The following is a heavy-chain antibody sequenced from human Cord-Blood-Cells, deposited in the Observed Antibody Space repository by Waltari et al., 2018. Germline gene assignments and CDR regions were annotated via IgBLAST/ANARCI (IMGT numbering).Heavy chain of an antibody. CDR3: AISGGVVVPAAFDY. Sequence: QLQLQESGPGLVKPSEPLSLTCTVSGVSISSSSYYWVWIRQPPGKGLEWIGSIYYSGSTYYTPALKGRVTISVDTSTNELSLMLSSLTAADTAVYYCAISGGVVVPAAFDYWGQGTLVPVSS. D-gene: IGHD2-2*01. CDR1: GVSISSSSYY. V-gene: IGHV4-39*01. J-gene: IGHJ4*02. CDR2: IYYSGST.